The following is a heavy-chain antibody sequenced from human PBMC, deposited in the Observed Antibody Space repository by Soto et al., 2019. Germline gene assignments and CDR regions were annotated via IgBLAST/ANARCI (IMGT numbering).Heavy chain of an antibody. CDR2: IKQDGSEK. V-gene: IGHV3-7*01. CDR3: ARERKCISTGCYVDGIDV. J-gene: IGHJ6*02. CDR1: GFTFSSYW. Sequence: EVQLVESGGGLVQPGGSLRLSCAASGFTFSSYWMSWVRQAPGKGLEWVANIKQDGSEKYYVDSVKGRFTISRDNAKNSRYLQINSLRAEDTAVYYCARERKCISTGCYVDGIDVWGQGTTVTVSS. D-gene: IGHD2-2*01.